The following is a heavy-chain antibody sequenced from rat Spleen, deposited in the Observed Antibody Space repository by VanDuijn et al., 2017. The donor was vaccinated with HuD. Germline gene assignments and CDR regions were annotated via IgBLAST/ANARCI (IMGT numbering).Heavy chain of an antibody. V-gene: IGHV5S13*01. J-gene: IGHJ2*01. CDR2: ITNASGRT. D-gene: IGHD1-5*01. Sequence: EVQLVESGGGLVQPGRSLKLSCAASGFTFSDYYMAWVRQAPGKGLEWVASITNASGRTYYPDSVKGRFTISRDTAQNTQYLQMDSLRSEDTATYYCARRPRYPYYFDYWGQGVMVTVSS. CDR3: ARRPRYPYYFDY. CDR1: GFTFSDYY.